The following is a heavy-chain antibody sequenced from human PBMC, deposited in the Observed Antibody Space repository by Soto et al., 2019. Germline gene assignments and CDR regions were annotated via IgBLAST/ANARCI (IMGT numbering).Heavy chain of an antibody. CDR3: ARRSRAGTRYYYGMDV. V-gene: IGHV4-31*03. CDR2: IYYSGST. J-gene: IGHJ6*02. Sequence: PSETLSLTCTVSGGSISSGGYYWSWIRQHPGKGLEWIGYIYYSGSTYYNPSLKSRVTISVDTSKNQFSLKLSSVTAADTAVYYXARRSRAGTRYYYGMDVWGQGTTVTVSS. CDR1: GGSISSGGYY.